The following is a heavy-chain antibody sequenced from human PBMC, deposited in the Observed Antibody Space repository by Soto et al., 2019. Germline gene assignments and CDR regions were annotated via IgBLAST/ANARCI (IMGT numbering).Heavy chain of an antibody. J-gene: IGHJ3*02. D-gene: IGHD1-1*01. Sequence: SETLSLTCTVSGGSISSGDYYWSWIRQPPGKGLEWIGYIYYSGGTHFNPSLKSRVTISVDTSNNQFSLKMSSVTAADTALYYCARVERGTATTVVDAFDIWGPGTMVTVSS. V-gene: IGHV4-30-4*01. CDR3: ARVERGTATTVVDAFDI. CDR1: GGSISSGDYY. CDR2: IYYSGGT.